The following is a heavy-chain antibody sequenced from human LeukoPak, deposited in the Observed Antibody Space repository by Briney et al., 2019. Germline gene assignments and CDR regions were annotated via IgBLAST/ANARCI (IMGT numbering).Heavy chain of an antibody. CDR1: GGSISSSSYY. J-gene: IGHJ4*02. CDR3: ARLDGGGFDY. V-gene: IGHV4-39*01. CDR2: IYYSGTT. D-gene: IGHD2-15*01. Sequence: SETLSLTCTVSGGSISSSSYYWGWIRQPPGKGLEWIGNIYYSGTTYSNPSLKSRVTISVDTSKNQFSLKLNSVTAADTAVYSCARLDGGGFDYWGQGTLVTVSS.